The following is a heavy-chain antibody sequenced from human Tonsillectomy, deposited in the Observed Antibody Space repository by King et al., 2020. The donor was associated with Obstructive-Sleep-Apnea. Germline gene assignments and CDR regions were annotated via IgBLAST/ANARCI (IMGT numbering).Heavy chain of an antibody. J-gene: IGHJ4*02. Sequence: VQLVESGGGLVQPGGSLRLSCAASGFTFSNYWMHWVRQAPGKGLEWVANIKPDGRENNYVDSGRGRFTISRDNAKSFLYLQVNSLRAEDTAVYYCARGQNYWGQGTLVTVSS. V-gene: IGHV3-7*01. CDR3: ARGQNY. CDR2: IKPDGREN. CDR1: GFTFSNYW.